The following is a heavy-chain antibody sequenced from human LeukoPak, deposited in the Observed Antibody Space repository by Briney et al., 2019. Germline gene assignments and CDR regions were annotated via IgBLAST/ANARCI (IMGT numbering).Heavy chain of an antibody. CDR1: GFTFNNFG. J-gene: IGHJ4*02. Sequence: GGSLRLSRAASGFTFNNFGMHWVRQAPGKGLEWVAFIRYDGGNTHYADSVKGRFTISRDNSKDTVYLQMNSLRAEDTALYYCAKDLSGVYAIGKHFDCWGQGTLVTVSS. CDR2: IRYDGGNT. CDR3: AKDLSGVYAIGKHFDC. V-gene: IGHV3-30*02. D-gene: IGHD2-8*01.